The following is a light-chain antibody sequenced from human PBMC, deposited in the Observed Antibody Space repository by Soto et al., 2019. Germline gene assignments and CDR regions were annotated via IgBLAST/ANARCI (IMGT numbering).Light chain of an antibody. CDR1: QSVSSN. V-gene: IGKV3D-15*01. CDR2: GAS. CDR3: QQYDNLPLS. J-gene: IGKJ4*01. Sequence: EVVMTQSPATLSVSPGERATLSCRASQSVSSNLAWYQQKPGQAPRLLIYGASIRATGISASFSGSGSGTAFTLTICSLQSLYFSFCYCQQYDNLPLSFCWGIEVDIK.